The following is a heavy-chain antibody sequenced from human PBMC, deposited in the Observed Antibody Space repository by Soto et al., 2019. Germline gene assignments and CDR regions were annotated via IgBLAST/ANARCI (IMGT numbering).Heavy chain of an antibody. D-gene: IGHD6-19*01. J-gene: IGHJ4*02. CDR1: GFTFSSYD. Sequence: GGSLRLSCAASGFTFSSYDMHWVRQATGKGLEWVSAIGTAGDTYYPGSVKGRFTISRENAKNSLYLQMNSLRAEDTAVYYCARDHGSGWCWFDYWGQGTLVTVSS. CDR3: ARDHGSGWCWFDY. CDR2: IGTAGDT. V-gene: IGHV3-13*01.